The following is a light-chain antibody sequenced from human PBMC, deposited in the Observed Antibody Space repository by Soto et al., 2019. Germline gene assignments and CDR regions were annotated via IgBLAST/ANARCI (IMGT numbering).Light chain of an antibody. J-gene: IGKJ2*01. CDR1: QSVASN. CDR3: QQYHNWSPQYT. Sequence: EIVMTQSPASLSVSPGDGATLSCRASQSVASNVAWYQQKPGQGPRLLIHGASTRAVGVPARFSGSGSGTDFILTISSLQSEDFAVYYCQQYHNWSPQYTFGQGTKLQIK. V-gene: IGKV3-15*01. CDR2: GAS.